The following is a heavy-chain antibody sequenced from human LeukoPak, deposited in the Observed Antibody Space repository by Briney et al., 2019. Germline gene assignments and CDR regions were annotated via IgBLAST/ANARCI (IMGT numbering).Heavy chain of an antibody. CDR1: GFLFTSYA. J-gene: IGHJ5*02. CDR2: ISGSGGST. D-gene: IGHD3-22*01. CDR3: ARGTYYYDSSGYYYA. V-gene: IGHV3-23*01. Sequence: GGSLRLSCAASGFLFTSYAMSWVRQAPGKGLEWVSAISGSGGSTYYADSVKGRFTISRDNSKNTLYLQMNSLRAEDTAVYYCARGTYYYDSSGYYYAWGQGTLVTVSS.